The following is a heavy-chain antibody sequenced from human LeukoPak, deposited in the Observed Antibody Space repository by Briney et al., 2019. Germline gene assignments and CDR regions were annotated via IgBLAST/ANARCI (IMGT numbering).Heavy chain of an antibody. J-gene: IGHJ4*02. CDR1: GYTFTSYD. Sequence: ASVKVSCKASGYTFTSYDINWGRQATGQGIEWMGGMNPNSGNTGYAQKFQGRVTMTMNTSISTAYMELSSLRSEDTAVYYCARGNTGRFWSGSYYFDYWGQGTLVTVSS. CDR3: ARGNTGRFWSGSYYFDY. CDR2: MNPNSGNT. D-gene: IGHD3-3*01. V-gene: IGHV1-8*01.